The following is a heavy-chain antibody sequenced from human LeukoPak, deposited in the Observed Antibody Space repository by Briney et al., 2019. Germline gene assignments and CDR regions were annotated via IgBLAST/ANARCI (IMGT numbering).Heavy chain of an antibody. J-gene: IGHJ3*02. CDR2: INPNSGGT. CDR1: GYTFTGYY. D-gene: IGHD5-18*01. Sequence: ASVKVSCKASGYTFTGYYMHWVRQAPGQGLEWMGRINPNSGGTNYAQKFQGRVTMTRDTSISTAYMELSRLRSDDTAVYYCARLSVDTAMVAAFDIWGQGTMVTVSP. CDR3: ARLSVDTAMVAAFDI. V-gene: IGHV1-2*06.